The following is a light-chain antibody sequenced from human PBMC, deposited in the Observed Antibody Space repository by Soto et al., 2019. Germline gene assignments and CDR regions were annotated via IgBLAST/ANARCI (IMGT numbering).Light chain of an antibody. CDR2: ENN. J-gene: IGLJ1*01. V-gene: IGLV1-40*01. CDR3: QSYDSSLSGYV. Sequence: QSVLTQPPSVSEAPGQRVTISCTGSSSNIGAGYEAHWYQQVPGTAPKLLIYENNNRPSGVPDRLPGSKSGTSASLAITGLQAEDEAEYYCQSYDSSLSGYVFGTGTKLTVL. CDR1: SSNIGAGYE.